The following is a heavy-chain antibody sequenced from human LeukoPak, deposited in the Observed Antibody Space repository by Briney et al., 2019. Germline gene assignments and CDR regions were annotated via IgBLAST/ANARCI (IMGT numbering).Heavy chain of an antibody. Sequence: ASVKVSCKASGYTFTGYYLHWVRQAPGQGLEWMAWINANSGGTNYLHKFQGRVTLTRDTSISTAYMELSSLRSDDTAVYYCATSLYISTQFDYWGQGTLVTVSS. D-gene: IGHD6-13*01. CDR3: ATSLYISTQFDY. J-gene: IGHJ4*02. V-gene: IGHV1-2*02. CDR1: GYTFTGYY. CDR2: INANSGGT.